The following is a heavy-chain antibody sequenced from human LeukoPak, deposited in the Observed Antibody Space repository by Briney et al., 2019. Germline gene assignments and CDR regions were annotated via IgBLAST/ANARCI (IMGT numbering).Heavy chain of an antibody. CDR2: LNTDGSST. Sequence: GGSLRLSCAASGFTFSSYAMSWVRQAPGKGLVWVSRLNTDGSSTSYADSVKGRFTISRDNAKNTLYLQMNSLRAEDTAVYYCARDKWLRKYYYYYYGMDVWGQGTTVTVSS. CDR3: ARDKWLRKYYYYYYGMDV. V-gene: IGHV3-74*01. D-gene: IGHD5-12*01. CDR1: GFTFSSYA. J-gene: IGHJ6*02.